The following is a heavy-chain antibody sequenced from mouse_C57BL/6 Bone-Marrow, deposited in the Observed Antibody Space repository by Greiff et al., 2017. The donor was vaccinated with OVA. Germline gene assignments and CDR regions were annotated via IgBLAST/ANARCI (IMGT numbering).Heavy chain of an antibody. CDR2: IQHPKGCT. CDR3: ARGLLRFYAMDY. J-gene: IGHJ4*01. CDR1: GDVVGGDS. D-gene: IGHD1-1*01. Sequence: VQLQQSGPELVKPGASVKMSCKACGDVVGGDSMHWVKQSHPTPREWIGYIQHPKGCTIYNQKFKGKATLTVNKSSSTAYMELRSLTSEDSAVYYCARGLLRFYAMDYWGQGTSVTVSS. V-gene: IGHV1-22*01.